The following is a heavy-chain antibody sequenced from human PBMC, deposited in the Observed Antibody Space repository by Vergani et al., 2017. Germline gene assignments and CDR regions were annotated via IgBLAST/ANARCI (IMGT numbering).Heavy chain of an antibody. Sequence: QEQLVESGGGVVQPGRSLRLSCAASGFTFSSYGMHWVRQAPGKGLEWVAVISYDGSNKYYTDSVKGRFTISRDNSKNTLFLQMNSLRPEDTAVYYCARDTVTGSRYFDYWGQGTLVTVSS. CDR3: ARDTVTGSRYFDY. D-gene: IGHD6-19*01. CDR1: GFTFSSYG. J-gene: IGHJ4*02. CDR2: ISYDGSNK. V-gene: IGHV3-30*03.